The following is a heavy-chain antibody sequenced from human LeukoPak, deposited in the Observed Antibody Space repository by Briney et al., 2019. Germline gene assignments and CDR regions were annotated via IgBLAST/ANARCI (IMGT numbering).Heavy chain of an antibody. D-gene: IGHD1-26*01. CDR3: AREESIGRYQFLHEY. J-gene: IGHJ4*02. V-gene: IGHV1-18*01. CDR2: ISPYNGNT. Sequence: RASVKVSCRASGYTFTSYGISWARQAPGRGLGWMGWISPYNGNTKYLQKFQGRVTMTTDTSTSTASMEVRSLRSDDTAVYYCAREESIGRYQFLHEYWGQGTLVTVSS. CDR1: GYTFTSYG.